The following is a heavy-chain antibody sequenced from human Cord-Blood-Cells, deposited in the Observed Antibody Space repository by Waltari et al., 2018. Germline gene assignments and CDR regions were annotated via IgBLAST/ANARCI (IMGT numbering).Heavy chain of an antibody. CDR3: ARDLTPNTLGYCSGGSCYYYYYGMDV. D-gene: IGHD2-15*01. CDR1: GYTFTSYA. J-gene: IGHJ6*02. Sequence: QVQLVQSGAEVKKPGASVKVSCKASGYTFTSYAMHWVRQAPGQRLEWMGWINAGNGNTKYSQKFQGRVIITRDTSASTAYMELSSLRSEDTAVYYCARDLTPNTLGYCSGGSCYYYYYGMDVWGQGTTVTVSS. CDR2: INAGNGNT. V-gene: IGHV1-3*01.